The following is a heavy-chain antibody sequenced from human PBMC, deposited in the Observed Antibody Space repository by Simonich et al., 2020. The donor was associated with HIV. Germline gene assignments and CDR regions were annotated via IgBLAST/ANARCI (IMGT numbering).Heavy chain of an antibody. J-gene: IGHJ1*01. CDR1: GYNVNGYY. CDR2: INPNSGDT. D-gene: IGHD6-19*01. V-gene: IGHV1-2*02. CDR3: ARAGVRQWLVQYLQH. Sequence: QVQLVQSGAEVKKPGASVKVSCKASGYNVNGYYLHWVRQAPGQGLEWMGWINPNSGDTKSAQHFQGRVTMTRDTSISTAYMELSRLTSDDTAIFYCARAGVRQWLVQYLQHWGQGTLVSVSS.